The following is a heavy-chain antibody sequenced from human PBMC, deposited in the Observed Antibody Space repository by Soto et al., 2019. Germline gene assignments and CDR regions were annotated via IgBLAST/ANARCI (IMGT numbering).Heavy chain of an antibody. D-gene: IGHD2-8*02. CDR3: ARGGGVYYFDY. J-gene: IGHJ4*02. V-gene: IGHV4-34*01. CDR1: GGSFSGYY. Sequence: SETLSLTCAVYGGSFSGYYWSWIRQPPGKGLEWIGEINHSGSTNYNPSLKSRVTISVDTSKNQFSLKLSSVTAADTAVYYCARGGGVYYFDYWGQGTLVTVS. CDR2: INHSGST.